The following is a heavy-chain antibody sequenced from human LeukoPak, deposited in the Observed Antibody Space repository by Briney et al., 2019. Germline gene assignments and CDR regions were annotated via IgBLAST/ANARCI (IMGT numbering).Heavy chain of an antibody. CDR1: GESLNSYY. J-gene: IGHJ4*02. CDR2: IYESGTT. D-gene: IGHD2-15*01. CDR3: ARGAWATRLGS. Sequence: SETLSLTCAVYGESLNSYYWSWVRQPPGEGLEWIGEIYESGTTEYNPSLRSRVTISMVPSKQQFSLSLSSVTAADTAVYYCARGAWATRLGSWGLGTPVIVSS. V-gene: IGHV4-34*01.